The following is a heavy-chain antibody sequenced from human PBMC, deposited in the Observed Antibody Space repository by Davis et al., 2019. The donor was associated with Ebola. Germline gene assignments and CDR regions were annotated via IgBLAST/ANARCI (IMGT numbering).Heavy chain of an antibody. V-gene: IGHV3-30*03. CDR3: ARGDYGDSEY. CDR1: GFTFSSYG. Sequence: GGSLRLSCAASGFTFSSYGMHWVRQAPGKGLEWVAVISYDGSNKYYADSVKGRFTISRDNSKNTLYLQMNSLRSDDTAVYYCARGDYGDSEYWGQGTLVTVSS. CDR2: ISYDGSNK. D-gene: IGHD4-17*01. J-gene: IGHJ4*02.